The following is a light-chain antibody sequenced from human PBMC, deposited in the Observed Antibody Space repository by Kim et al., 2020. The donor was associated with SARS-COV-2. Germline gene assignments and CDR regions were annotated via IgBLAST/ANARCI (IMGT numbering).Light chain of an antibody. Sequence: ASVGDRVTIPCRASQSISSYLNWYQQKPGKAPKLLIYAASSLQSGVPSRFSGSGSGTDFTLTISSLQPEDFATYYCQQSYSTPVCGFGQGTRLEI. CDR1: QSISSY. CDR3: QQSYSTPVCG. CDR2: AAS. J-gene: IGKJ2*04. V-gene: IGKV1-39*01.